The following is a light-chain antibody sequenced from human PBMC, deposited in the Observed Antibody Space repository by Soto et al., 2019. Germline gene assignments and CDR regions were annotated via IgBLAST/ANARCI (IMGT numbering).Light chain of an antibody. J-gene: IGKJ2*01. V-gene: IGKV1-39*01. CDR3: QQSYSARYT. CDR2: AAS. CDR1: QTISNY. Sequence: DIQLTQSPSSLYASVGDRVTITCRASQTISNYLNWYQQKPGKAPKLLIYAASSLQSGVPSRFSGSGSVTDFTLTISSLQPEDFATYFCQQSYSARYTFGQGTKLEIK.